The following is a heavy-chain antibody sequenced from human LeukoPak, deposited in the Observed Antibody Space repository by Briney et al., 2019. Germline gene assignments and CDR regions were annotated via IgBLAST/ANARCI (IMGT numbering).Heavy chain of an antibody. D-gene: IGHD4-17*01. CDR1: GFSLSTSGEG. J-gene: IGHJ3*02. V-gene: IGHV2-5*02. Sequence: SGPTLVKPTQTLTLTCTFSGFSLSTSGEGVGWIRQPPGKALEWLALIYWDDDKRYSPSLKSRLTITKDTSKNQVVLTMTNMDPVDTGTYNCAHIRTVTNPDAFDIWGQGTMVTVSS. CDR3: AHIRTVTNPDAFDI. CDR2: IYWDDDK.